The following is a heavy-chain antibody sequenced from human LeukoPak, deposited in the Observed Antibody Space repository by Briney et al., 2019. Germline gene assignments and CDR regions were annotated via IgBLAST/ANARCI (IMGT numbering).Heavy chain of an antibody. J-gene: IGHJ4*02. CDR1: GYPFTSYY. D-gene: IGHD3-22*01. CDR3: ARTDYYDSSGYYFDY. V-gene: IGHV1-46*01. Sequence: ASVKVSCKASGYPFTSYYIHWVRQAPGQGLEWMGIINPSDRSTSYAQKFQGRVTMTRDTSTSTVYMELSSLRSEDTAVYYCARTDYYDSSGYYFDYWGQGTLVTVSS. CDR2: INPSDRST.